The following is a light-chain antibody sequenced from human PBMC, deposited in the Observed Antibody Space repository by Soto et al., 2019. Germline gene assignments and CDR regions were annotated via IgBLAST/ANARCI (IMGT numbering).Light chain of an antibody. CDR3: QQYNDWPPLT. V-gene: IGKV3-15*01. CDR1: QSITTN. J-gene: IGKJ4*01. Sequence: EKVLTQSPVTLSVSLGERATLSYRASQSITTNLAWYQQKPGQAPRLLIFGASNRATGIPARFSGSGSGTEFSLTISSLQSEDSAIYYCQQYNDWPPLTFGGGTKVEIK. CDR2: GAS.